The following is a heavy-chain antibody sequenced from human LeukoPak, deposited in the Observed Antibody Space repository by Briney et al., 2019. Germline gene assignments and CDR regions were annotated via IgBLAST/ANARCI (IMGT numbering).Heavy chain of an antibody. CDR3: ARIIAVAGTSVFDY. J-gene: IGHJ4*02. V-gene: IGHV3-30*04. D-gene: IGHD6-19*01. Sequence: GGSLRLSCAASGFTFSSYAMHWVRQAPGKGLEWVAVISYDGSNKYYADSVKGRFTISRDNSKNTPYLQMNSLRAEDTAVYYCARIIAVAGTSVFDYWGQGTLVTVSS. CDR2: ISYDGSNK. CDR1: GFTFSSYA.